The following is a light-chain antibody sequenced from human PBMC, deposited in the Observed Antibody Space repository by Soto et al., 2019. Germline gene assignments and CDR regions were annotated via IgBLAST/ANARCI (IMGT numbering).Light chain of an antibody. V-gene: IGKV3-11*01. CDR3: QQRSNWPLIT. CDR1: QSVISY. Sequence: ENVVTQCPATLSLSRGERATLSCRASQSVISYLAWYQQKPGQAPRLLIYDASNRATGIPARFSGSGSGTDFTLTISSLEPEDFAVYYCQQRSNWPLITFGQGTLLEIK. CDR2: DAS. J-gene: IGKJ5*01.